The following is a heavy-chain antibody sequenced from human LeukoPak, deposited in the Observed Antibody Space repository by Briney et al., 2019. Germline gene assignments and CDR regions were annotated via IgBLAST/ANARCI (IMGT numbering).Heavy chain of an antibody. V-gene: IGHV4-30-4*01. CDR2: MYYSGST. CDR3: ARPYYYDSRIDP. D-gene: IGHD3-22*01. CDR1: GGSISSGDYY. Sequence: SETLSLTCTVSGGSISSGDYYWSWIRQPPAKGLEWIAYMYYSGSTYYNPSLKSRVTMSADTSKNQLSLKLSSVTAADTAVYYCARPYYYDSRIDPWGQGILVTVSS. J-gene: IGHJ5*02.